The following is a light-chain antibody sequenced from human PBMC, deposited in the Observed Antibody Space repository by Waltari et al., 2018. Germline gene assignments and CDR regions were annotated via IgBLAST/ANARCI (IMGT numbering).Light chain of an antibody. V-gene: IGLV2-14*03. J-gene: IGLJ2*01. CDR2: DVS. Sequence: QSALTQPASVSGSPGQSVTLPCPGVRSDGDELKIVSWFRQHPGKVPKLILFDVSNRPSDISNRFSGYKSGNTAYLTISRLQADDEADYYCTTYPDTNTPVVFGGGTKVTV. CDR1: RSDGDELKI. CDR3: TTYPDTNTPVV.